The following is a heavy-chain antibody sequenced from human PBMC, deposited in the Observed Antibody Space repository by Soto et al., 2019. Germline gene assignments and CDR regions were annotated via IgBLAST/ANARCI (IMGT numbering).Heavy chain of an antibody. Sequence: SETLSLTCTVSGGSISSYYWSWIRQPPGKGLEWIGYIYYSGSTNYNPSLKSRVTISVDTSKNQFSLKLSSVTAADTAVYYCAREGYDFWSGYQNYGMDVGGQGTTVTVSS. CDR1: GGSISSYY. CDR2: IYYSGST. J-gene: IGHJ6*02. D-gene: IGHD3-3*01. CDR3: AREGYDFWSGYQNYGMDV. V-gene: IGHV4-59*01.